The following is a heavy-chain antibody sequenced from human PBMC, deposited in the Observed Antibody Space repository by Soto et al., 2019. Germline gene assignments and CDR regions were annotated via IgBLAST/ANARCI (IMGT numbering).Heavy chain of an antibody. D-gene: IGHD3-10*01. CDR3: ARGMVRGVISYYYMDV. CDR1: GGSISSYY. Sequence: SETLSPTCTVSGGSISSYYWSWIRQPPGKGLEWIGYIYYSGSTNYNPSLKSRVTISVDTSKNQFSLKLSSVTAADTAVYYCARGMVRGVISYYYMDVWGKGTTVTVSS. J-gene: IGHJ6*03. V-gene: IGHV4-59*01. CDR2: IYYSGST.